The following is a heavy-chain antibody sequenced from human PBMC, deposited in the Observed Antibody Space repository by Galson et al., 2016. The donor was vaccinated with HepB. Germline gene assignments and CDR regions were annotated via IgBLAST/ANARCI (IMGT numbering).Heavy chain of an antibody. J-gene: IGHJ4*01. CDR1: EIGSHY. Sequence: SLRLSCAVSEIGSHYVNWIRQAPGKGLEWLSGIYTGGTTDYAAAVKGRFTISRDNSGNTVHLQMNRLRAEDTAVYYCARSGETRSWYPKEFDHWGHGTLVTVSS. D-gene: IGHD3-10*01. V-gene: IGHV3-66*01. CDR3: ARSGETRSWYPKEFDH. CDR2: IYTGGTT.